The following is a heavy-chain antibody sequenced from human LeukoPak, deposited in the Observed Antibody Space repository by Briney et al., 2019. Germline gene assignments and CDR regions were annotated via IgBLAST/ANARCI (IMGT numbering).Heavy chain of an antibody. D-gene: IGHD5-18*01. J-gene: IGHJ3*02. CDR2: IIPIFGTA. CDR1: GGTFSSYA. Sequence: GSSVKVSCKASGGTFSSYAISWVRQAPGQGLEWMGGIIPIFGTANYAQKFQGRVTITADESTSTAYMELSSLRSEDTAVYCCASYVDTAMGAFDIWGQGTMVTVSS. CDR3: ASYVDTAMGAFDI. V-gene: IGHV1-69*01.